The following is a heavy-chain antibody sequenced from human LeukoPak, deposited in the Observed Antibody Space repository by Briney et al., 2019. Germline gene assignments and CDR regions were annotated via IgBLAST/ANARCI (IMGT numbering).Heavy chain of an antibody. D-gene: IGHD6-19*01. CDR1: GGSISSYY. Sequence: PSETLSLTCTVSGGSISSYYWSWIRQPPGKGREWIGYIYYSGSTNYNPSLKSRVTISVDTSKNQFSLNLGSVTAADTAVYYCARYSGSYFDYWGQGALVTVSS. CDR2: IYYSGST. J-gene: IGHJ4*02. V-gene: IGHV4-59*08. CDR3: ARYSGSYFDY.